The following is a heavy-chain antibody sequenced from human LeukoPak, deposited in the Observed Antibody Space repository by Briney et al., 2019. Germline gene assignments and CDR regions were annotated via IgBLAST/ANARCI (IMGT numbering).Heavy chain of an antibody. D-gene: IGHD2-15*01. V-gene: IGHV3-23*01. CDR2: ISGSGGST. CDR3: ASLTVLDIVVVVAAQPMDV. CDR1: GFTFSSYA. Sequence: PGGSLRLSCAASGFTFSSYAMSWVRQAPGKGLEWVSAISGSGGSTYYADSVKGRFTISRDNAKNSLYLQMNSLRAEDTAVYYCASLTVLDIVVVVAAQPMDVWGKGTTVTISS. J-gene: IGHJ6*03.